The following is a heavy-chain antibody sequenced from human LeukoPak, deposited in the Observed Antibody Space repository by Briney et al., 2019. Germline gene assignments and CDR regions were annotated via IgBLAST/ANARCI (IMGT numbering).Heavy chain of an antibody. J-gene: IGHJ4*02. CDR2: IIPIFGTA. CDR1: GGTFSSYA. CDR3: ARGSSAYFFDY. V-gene: IGHV1-69*05. Sequence: SVKVSCKASGGTFSSYAISWVRQAPGQGLEWMGGIIPIFGTANYAQKFQGRVTMTRDTSTTTVYMELSSLRSEDTAVYYCARGSSAYFFDYWGQGTLVTVSS. D-gene: IGHD6-6*01.